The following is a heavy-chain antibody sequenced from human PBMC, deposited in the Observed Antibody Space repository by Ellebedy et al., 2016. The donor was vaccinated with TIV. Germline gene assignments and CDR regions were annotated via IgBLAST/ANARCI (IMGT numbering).Heavy chain of an antibody. D-gene: IGHD3-22*01. CDR1: GFTFSSYG. CDR2: IWYDGSKT. J-gene: IGHJ4*02. Sequence: GGSLRFSCAASGFTFSSYGMHWVRQAPGKGLEWVAVIWYDGSKTYYADSVKGRFTISRDNSKNTLYLQMNSLRAEDTAVYFCAGGYYYDSSGYSFDYWGQGTLVTVSS. CDR3: AGGYYYDSSGYSFDY. V-gene: IGHV3-33*01.